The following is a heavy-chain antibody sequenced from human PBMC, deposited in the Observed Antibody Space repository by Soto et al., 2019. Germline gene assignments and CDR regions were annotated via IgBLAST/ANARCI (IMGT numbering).Heavy chain of an antibody. CDR3: AKGRKYYDILTGYFFDY. Sequence: QVQLVESGGGVVQPGRSLRLSCAASGFTFSSYGMHWVRQAPGKGLEWVAVISYDGSNKYYADSVKGRFTISRDNSKNTLYLQMNSLRAEDTAVYYCAKGRKYYDILTGYFFDYWGQGPLVTVSS. D-gene: IGHD3-9*01. V-gene: IGHV3-30*18. CDR2: ISYDGSNK. J-gene: IGHJ4*02. CDR1: GFTFSSYG.